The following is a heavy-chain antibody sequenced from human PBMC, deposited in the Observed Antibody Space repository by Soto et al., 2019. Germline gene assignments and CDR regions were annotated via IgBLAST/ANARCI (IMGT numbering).Heavy chain of an antibody. CDR2: IYYSGST. CDR3: ARADCGGDCYTLSYYYYGMDV. D-gene: IGHD2-21*02. V-gene: IGHV4-31*03. Sequence: QVQLQESGPGLVKPSQTLSLTCTVSGGSISSGGYYWSWIRQHPVKGLEWIGYIYYSGSTYYNPSLKSRVTISVDTSKNQFSLKLSSVTAADTAVYYCARADCGGDCYTLSYYYYGMDVWGQGTTVTVSS. CDR1: GGSISSGGYY. J-gene: IGHJ6*02.